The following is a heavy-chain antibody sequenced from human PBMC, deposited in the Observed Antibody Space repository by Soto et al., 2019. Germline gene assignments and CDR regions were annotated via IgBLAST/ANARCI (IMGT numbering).Heavy chain of an antibody. CDR3: ARDNNDFWSLYPLAFDY. J-gene: IGHJ4*02. V-gene: IGHV4-4*07. Sequence: SETLSLTCTVSGGSLTKYYWSWIRQPAGKGLEWIGRISTSGNVVSKASLRSRLTMSVDTSKNQFSLRLSSVTAADTAVYYCARDNNDFWSLYPLAFDYWGQGALVTVSS. D-gene: IGHD3-3*01. CDR1: GGSLTKYY. CDR2: ISTSGNV.